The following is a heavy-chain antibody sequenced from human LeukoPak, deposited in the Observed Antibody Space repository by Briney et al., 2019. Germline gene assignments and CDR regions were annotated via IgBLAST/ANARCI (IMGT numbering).Heavy chain of an antibody. CDR3: ARQGESSSSSRRAFDI. CDR2: IYYSGST. CDR1: GGSITSRSYY. D-gene: IGHD6-6*01. J-gene: IGHJ3*02. Sequence: SETLSLTCTVSGGSITSRSYYWSWIRQPPGKGLEWIGYIYYSGSTNYNPSLKSRVTISVDTSKNQFSLKLSSVTAADTAVYYCARQGESSSSSRRAFDIWGQGTMVTVSS. V-gene: IGHV4-61*05.